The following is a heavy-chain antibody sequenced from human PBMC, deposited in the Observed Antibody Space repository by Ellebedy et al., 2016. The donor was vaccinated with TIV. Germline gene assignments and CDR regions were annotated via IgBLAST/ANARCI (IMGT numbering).Heavy chain of an antibody. CDR3: ATYVAGQGGQRR. Sequence: SETLSLTCTVSGCSISSDYWSWIRQTPGKGLEWIGQMSNSGSTNFNPSLKSRVTISLDTSKNQFSLKVTSVTAADTAVYYCATYVAGQGGQRRWGQGTLVTVSS. D-gene: IGHD1-26*01. CDR1: GCSISSDY. J-gene: IGHJ4*02. CDR2: MSNSGST. V-gene: IGHV4-59*01.